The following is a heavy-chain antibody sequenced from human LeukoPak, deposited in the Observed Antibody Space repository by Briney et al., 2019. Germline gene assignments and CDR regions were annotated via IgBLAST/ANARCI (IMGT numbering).Heavy chain of an antibody. CDR2: IKQDGSEK. V-gene: IGHV3-7*04. Sequence: GGSLRLSCAASGFTFSRYWMHWVRQAPGKGLEWVANIKQDGSEKYYVDSVKGRFTISRDNAKNSLYLQMNSLRAEDTAVYYCARDRAMDDYWGQGTLVTVSS. J-gene: IGHJ4*02. CDR3: ARDRAMDDY. CDR1: GFTFSRYW. D-gene: IGHD5-18*01.